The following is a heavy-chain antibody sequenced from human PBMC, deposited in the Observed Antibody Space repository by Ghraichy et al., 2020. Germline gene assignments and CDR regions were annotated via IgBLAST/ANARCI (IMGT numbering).Heavy chain of an antibody. CDR1: GFTFSTYA. CDR2: ITGSGATA. D-gene: IGHD4-11*01. V-gene: IGHV3-23*01. J-gene: IGHJ3*02. CDR3: AKVQGFRHTVDAFDI. Sequence: GESLNISCAASGFTFSTYAINWVRQAPGKGLEWVSAITGSGATAYYADSVKGRFTISRDNAKNTLYLHMDSLRVDDTAVYYCAKVQGFRHTVDAFDIWGQGTMVTVSS.